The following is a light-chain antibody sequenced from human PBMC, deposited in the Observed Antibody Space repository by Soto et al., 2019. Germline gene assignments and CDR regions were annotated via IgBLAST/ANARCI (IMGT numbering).Light chain of an antibody. CDR1: QSVRSSY. CDR2: EGS. CDR3: QQNDNSAPLS. J-gene: IGKJ4*01. V-gene: IGKV3D-20*01. Sequence: EIVLTQSPVTLSLSPGERATLSCGASQSVRSSYVAWYQQKAGLAPRLIIYEGSSAASGLPGWISGSGGGNDFTITSGRLDADDFAVYCWQQNDNSAPLSFGGGTKVEMK.